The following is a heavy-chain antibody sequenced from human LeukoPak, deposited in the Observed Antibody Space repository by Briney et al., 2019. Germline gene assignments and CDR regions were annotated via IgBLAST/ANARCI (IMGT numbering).Heavy chain of an antibody. CDR3: ARGDSSGVPDY. CDR1: GFTFSDSF. D-gene: IGHD3-22*01. Sequence: GGSLRLSCAASGFTFSDSFMNWIRQAPGKGLEWLLHISHSGSNLYYAESVRGRFTISRDNANHSLYLQINSLRAEDTAVYYCARGDSSGVPDYWGQGTLVTVSS. CDR2: ISHSGSNL. V-gene: IGHV3-11*01. J-gene: IGHJ4*02.